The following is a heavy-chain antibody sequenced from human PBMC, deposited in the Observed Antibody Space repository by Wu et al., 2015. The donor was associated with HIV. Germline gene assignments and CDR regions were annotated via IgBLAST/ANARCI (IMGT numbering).Heavy chain of an antibody. V-gene: IGHV1-18*01. CDR3: ARDPSITMVRGAEDYYYGMDV. D-gene: IGHD3-10*01. CDR2: ISAYNGNT. Sequence: QVQLVQSGAEVKKPGASVKVSCKASGYTFTSYGISWVRQAPGQGLEWMGWISAYNGNTNYAQKLQGRVTMTTDTSTSTAYMELRSLRSDDTAVYYCARDPSITMVRGAEDYYYGMDVWGQGTTVTVSS. CDR1: GYTFTSYG. J-gene: IGHJ6*02.